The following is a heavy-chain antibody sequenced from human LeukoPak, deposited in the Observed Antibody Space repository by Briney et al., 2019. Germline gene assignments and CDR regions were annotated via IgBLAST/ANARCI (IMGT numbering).Heavy chain of an antibody. V-gene: IGHV3-7*01. Sequence: GGSLRLSCAASGFTFSNYWLTWVRQAPGQGLEWVANIKQDGSEKHYVDSVKGRFTISRDNAKNSLYLQMNSLRAEDTAVYYCARPLESYYYMDVWGKGTTVTVSS. D-gene: IGHD3-3*01. J-gene: IGHJ6*03. CDR2: IKQDGSEK. CDR1: GFTFSNYW. CDR3: ARPLESYYYMDV.